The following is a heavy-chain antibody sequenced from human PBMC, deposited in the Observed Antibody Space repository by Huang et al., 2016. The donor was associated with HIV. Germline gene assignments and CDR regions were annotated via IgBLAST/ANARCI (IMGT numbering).Heavy chain of an antibody. CDR1: GYTFSTYS. CDR3: VRDSSSGLQLRY. CDR2: ISKTRGAT. D-gene: IGHD3-22*01. V-gene: IGHV3-48*01. Sequence: EVQLVESGGGLAQPGGSLRLSCVASGYTFSTYSMNWVSQGPGKGLEWVSYISKTRGATSYAESVKGRFTVSRDNVKNALYLQRNRRRVEDTAMYYCVRDSSSGLQLRYWGQGALVIVS. J-gene: IGHJ4*02.